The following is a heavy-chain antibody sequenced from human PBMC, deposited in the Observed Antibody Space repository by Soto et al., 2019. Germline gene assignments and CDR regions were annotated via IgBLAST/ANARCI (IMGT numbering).Heavy chain of an antibody. CDR1: GGTFSSYA. Sequence: QVQLVQSGAEVKKPGSSGKVSCKASGGTFSSYAISWVRQAPGQGLEWMGGIIPIFGTANYAQKFQGRVTITADESTSTAYMELSSLRSEDTAVYYCAGEGYCSSTSCPRHYYGMDVLGQGTTVTVS. CDR3: AGEGYCSSTSCPRHYYGMDV. D-gene: IGHD2-2*01. CDR2: IIPIFGTA. J-gene: IGHJ6*02. V-gene: IGHV1-69*01.